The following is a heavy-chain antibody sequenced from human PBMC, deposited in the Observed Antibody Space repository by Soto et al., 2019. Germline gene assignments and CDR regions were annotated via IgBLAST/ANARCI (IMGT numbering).Heavy chain of an antibody. CDR3: AAGGGLPRYY. Sequence: SETLSLTCTVSGGSVSSYYWSWIRQHPGKGLEWIGYIYHSGSTYYNPSLKSRVTISVDRSKNQFSLKLSSVTAADTAVYYCAAGGGLPRYYWGQGTLVTVSS. J-gene: IGHJ4*02. V-gene: IGHV4-59*02. CDR2: IYHSGST. CDR1: GGSVSSYY. D-gene: IGHD5-12*01.